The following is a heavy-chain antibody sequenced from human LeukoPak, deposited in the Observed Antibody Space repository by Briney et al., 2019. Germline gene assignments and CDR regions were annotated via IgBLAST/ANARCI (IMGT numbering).Heavy chain of an antibody. J-gene: IGHJ4*02. D-gene: IGHD3-3*01. CDR3: ARSASWRAFLDY. V-gene: IGHV4-59*12. CDR2: IYYSGST. Sequence: SETLSLTCTVSGGSISSYYWSWIRQPPGKELEWIGYIYYSGSTNYNPSLKSRVTISVDTSKNQFSLKLSSVTAADTAVYYCARSASWRAFLDYWGQGTLVTVSS. CDR1: GGSISSYY.